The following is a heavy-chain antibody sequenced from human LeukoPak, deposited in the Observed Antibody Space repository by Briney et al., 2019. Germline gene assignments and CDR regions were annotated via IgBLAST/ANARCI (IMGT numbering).Heavy chain of an antibody. D-gene: IGHD3-3*01. CDR3: ARGGVFGATYSWFDP. J-gene: IGHJ5*02. V-gene: IGHV3-11*01. Sequence: GGSLRLSCAASGFIFSDYYMTWLRQAPGKGLEWLSYISTTDTTMYQADSVKGRFTVSRDDAKNSLYLQMDSLRAEDTAVYYCARGGVFGATYSWFDPWGQGTLVTVSS. CDR2: ISTTDTTM. CDR1: GFIFSDYY.